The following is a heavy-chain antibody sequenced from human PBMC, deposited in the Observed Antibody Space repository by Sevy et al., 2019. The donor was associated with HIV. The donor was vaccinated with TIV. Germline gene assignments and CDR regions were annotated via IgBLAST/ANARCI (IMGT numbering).Heavy chain of an antibody. CDR2: ISGSGDTI. J-gene: IGHJ3*02. D-gene: IGHD3-3*01. Sequence: GGSLRLSCTASGLPFSSNSMNWVRQAAGRGLEWVSYISGSGDTIYYADSVKGRFTISRDNGKNSLYLQMNSLRAEDTAMYYCASDVLRFLEWPKCAFDIWGQGTMVTVSS. V-gene: IGHV3-48*01. CDR3: ASDVLRFLEWPKCAFDI. CDR1: GLPFSSNS.